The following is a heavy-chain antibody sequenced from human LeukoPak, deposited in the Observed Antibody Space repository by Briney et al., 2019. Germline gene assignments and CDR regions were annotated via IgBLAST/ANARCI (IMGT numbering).Heavy chain of an antibody. V-gene: IGHV1-69*06. CDR3: ARMGIQLTFDY. D-gene: IGHD5-18*01. J-gene: IGHJ4*02. Sequence: ASVKVSCKASGGTFSSYAISWVRQAPGQGLEWMGGIIPTFGTANYAQKFQGRVTITADKSTSTAYMELSSLRSEDTAVYYCARMGIQLTFDYWGQGTLVTVSS. CDR2: IIPTFGTA. CDR1: GGTFSSYA.